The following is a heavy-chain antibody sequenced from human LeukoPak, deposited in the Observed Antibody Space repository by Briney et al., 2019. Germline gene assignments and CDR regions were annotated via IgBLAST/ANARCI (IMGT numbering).Heavy chain of an antibody. CDR3: ARDEYYYGSGSYYPFDY. CDR2: IYTSGTT. Sequence: SETLSLTCTVSGGSISSYYWSWIRQPAGKGLEWLGRIYTSGTTNYNPSLKSRVTMSVDTSKNQFSLKLSSVTAADTAVYYCARDEYYYGSGSYYPFDYWGQGTLVTVSS. J-gene: IGHJ4*02. D-gene: IGHD3-10*01. V-gene: IGHV4-4*07. CDR1: GGSISSYY.